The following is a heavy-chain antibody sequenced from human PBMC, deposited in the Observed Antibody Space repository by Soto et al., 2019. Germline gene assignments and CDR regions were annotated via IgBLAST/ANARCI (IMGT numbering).Heavy chain of an antibody. CDR1: GFTFNSYA. CDR2: IGTDGNT. J-gene: IGHJ4*01. CDR3: VRKYPGTRPFDY. Sequence: AGGSLRLSCAASGFTFNSYAMNWVRQAPGKGLACISAIGTDGNTYYANSVKGRFTISRDNSRTTLYLQMNSLRVEDTALYYCVRKYPGTRPFDYWGQGTLVTVSS. D-gene: IGHD2-2*01. V-gene: IGHV3-23*01.